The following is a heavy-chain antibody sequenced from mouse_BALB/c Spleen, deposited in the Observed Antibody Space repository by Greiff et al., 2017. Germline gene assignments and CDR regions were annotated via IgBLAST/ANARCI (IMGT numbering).Heavy chain of an antibody. CDR3: ARWGRMDY. CDR1: GFTFSSFG. Sequence: DVHLVESGGGLVQPGGSRKLSCAASGFTFSSFGMHWVRQAPEKGLEWVAYISSGSSTIYYADTVKGRFTISRDNPKNTLFLQMTSLRSEDTAMYYCARWGRMDYWGQGTSVTISS. J-gene: IGHJ4*01. CDR2: ISSGSSTI. V-gene: IGHV5-17*02.